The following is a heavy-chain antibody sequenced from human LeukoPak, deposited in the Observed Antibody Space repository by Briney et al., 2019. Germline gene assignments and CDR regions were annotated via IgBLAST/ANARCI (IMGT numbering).Heavy chain of an antibody. Sequence: GESLKISCKGSGYRFNAYWIAWVRQMPGKGLEWMGIIYPDDSDTRYSPSFQGQVTNSADKSVRTAYLQRSSLKASDTAMYYCARPNITSYYDSRGYDAFDVWGQGTMVTVSS. J-gene: IGHJ3*01. CDR3: ARPNITSYYDSRGYDAFDV. D-gene: IGHD3-22*01. CDR1: GYRFNAYW. CDR2: IYPDDSDT. V-gene: IGHV5-51*01.